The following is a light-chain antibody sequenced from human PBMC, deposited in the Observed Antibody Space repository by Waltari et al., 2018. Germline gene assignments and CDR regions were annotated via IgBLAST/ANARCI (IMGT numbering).Light chain of an antibody. V-gene: IGKV1-16*02. J-gene: IGKJ5*01. CDR2: AAS. Sequence: DIQMTQSPSSLSASVGDRVSITCRASQDIRNYLAWFQYKPGEAPKPLIYAASSLQSGVPSNFSGSGSGTDFTLTISSLQPEDFATYCQQYKTYPITFGQGTRLEI. CDR1: QDIRNY. CDR3: QQYKTYPIT.